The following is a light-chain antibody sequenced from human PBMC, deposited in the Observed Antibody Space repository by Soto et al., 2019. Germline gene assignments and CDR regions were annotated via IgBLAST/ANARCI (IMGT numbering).Light chain of an antibody. V-gene: IGKV1-39*01. J-gene: IGKJ1*01. Sequence: DIQMTQSPSSLSASVGDSVTITCRTSQYVDRYLSWYQQIPGRAPKLLIYSASSLVTGVPPRFRGSASGTEFTLYIISLQREDFATYFCQQSSNIPWTFGQGTKVEMK. CDR3: QQSSNIPWT. CDR1: QYVDRY. CDR2: SAS.